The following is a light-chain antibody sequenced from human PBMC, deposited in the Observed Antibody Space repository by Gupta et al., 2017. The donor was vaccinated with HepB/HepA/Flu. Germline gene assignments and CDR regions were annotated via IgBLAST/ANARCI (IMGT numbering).Light chain of an antibody. CDR3: NSRDSSGNYWV. V-gene: IGLV3-19*01. Sequence: SSELTQVPAVSVALGQTVRITCQGDSLRSYYASWYQQKPGQAPVLVIYGKNNRPSGIPDRFSGSSSGNTASLTITGAQAEDEADYYCNSRDSSGNYWVFGGGTKLTVL. J-gene: IGLJ3*02. CDR2: GKN. CDR1: SLRSYY.